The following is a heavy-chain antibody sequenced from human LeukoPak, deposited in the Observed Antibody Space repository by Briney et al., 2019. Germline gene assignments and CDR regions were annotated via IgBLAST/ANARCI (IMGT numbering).Heavy chain of an antibody. D-gene: IGHD6-6*01. V-gene: IGHV3-48*01. CDR3: AREYSSSSGRSFDY. CDR1: GFTFSTYS. Sequence: GGSLRLSCAASGFTFSTYSMNWVRQAPGKGLQWFSYISSSSTNMYYAESVKGRFTISRDDAKNSLYLQMNSLRAEDTAVYYCAREYSSSSGRSFDYWGQGTLVTVSS. J-gene: IGHJ4*02. CDR2: ISSSSTNM.